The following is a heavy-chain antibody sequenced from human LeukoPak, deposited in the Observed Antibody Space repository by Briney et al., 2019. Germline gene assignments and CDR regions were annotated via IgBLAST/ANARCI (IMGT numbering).Heavy chain of an antibody. V-gene: IGHV1-46*01. D-gene: IGHD2-15*01. J-gene: IGHJ4*02. Sequence: ASVKVSCKASGYSLTSYYMHWVRQAPGQGLEWMGIINPSGGSTWYAQKFQGRVTMTRDTSTSTVYMEVSGLRSEDTAVYYCARAPGYCSGGSCSWFDYWGQGTLVTVSS. CDR2: INPSGGST. CDR3: ARAPGYCSGGSCSWFDY. CDR1: GYSLTSYY.